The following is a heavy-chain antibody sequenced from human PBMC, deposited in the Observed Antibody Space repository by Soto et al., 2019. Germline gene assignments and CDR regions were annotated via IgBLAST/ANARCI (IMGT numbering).Heavy chain of an antibody. J-gene: IGHJ4*02. D-gene: IGHD4-4*01. Sequence: QVQLQESGPGLVKPSGTLSLTCAVSGGSISSNNWWSWVRQPPGKGLEWIGEIYHRGSTNFNPSLKSRVTISVDKSKNHFSLKLSSVTAADTAVYYGARHSPTYTNAGDYWGQGTLVTVSS. CDR2: IYHRGST. CDR1: GGSISSNNW. V-gene: IGHV4-4*02. CDR3: ARHSPTYTNAGDY.